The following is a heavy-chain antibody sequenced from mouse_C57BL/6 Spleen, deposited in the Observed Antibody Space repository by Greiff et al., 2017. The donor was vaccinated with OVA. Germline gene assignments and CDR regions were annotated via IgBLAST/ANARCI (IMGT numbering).Heavy chain of an antibody. D-gene: IGHD1-1*01. CDR3: ARNHYYGSSYDYFDY. Sequence: QVQLKQPGAELVKPGASVKMSCKASGYTFTSYWITWVKQRPGQGLEWIGDIYPGSGSTNYNEKFKSKATLTVDTSSSTAYMQLSSLTSEDSAVYYCARNHYYGSSYDYFDYWGQGTTLTVSS. J-gene: IGHJ2*01. CDR2: IYPGSGST. V-gene: IGHV1-55*01. CDR1: GYTFTSYW.